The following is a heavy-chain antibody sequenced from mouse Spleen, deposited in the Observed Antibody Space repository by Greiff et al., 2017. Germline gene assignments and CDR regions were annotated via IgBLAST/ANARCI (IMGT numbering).Heavy chain of an antibody. Sequence: EVQLVESGPELVKPGASVKISCKASGYSFTDYNMNWVKQSNGKSLEWIGVINPNYGTTSYNQKFKGKATLTVDQSSSTAYMQLNSLTSEDSAVYYCARSYYYGSSYLYYFDYWGQGTTLTVSS. V-gene: IGHV1-39*01. CDR3: ARSYYYGSSYLYYFDY. CDR1: GYSFTDYN. D-gene: IGHD1-1*01. J-gene: IGHJ2*01. CDR2: INPNYGTT.